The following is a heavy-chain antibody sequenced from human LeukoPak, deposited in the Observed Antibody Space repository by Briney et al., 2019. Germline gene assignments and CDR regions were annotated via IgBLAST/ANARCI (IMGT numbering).Heavy chain of an antibody. Sequence: GESLKISRKGSGYSFTTYWIAWVRQMPGKGLEWMGIIYPGDSDTRYSPSFQGQVTISADKSIGTAYLQWSSLKASDTAVYYCARQETYLDYWGQGTLVTVSS. CDR1: GYSFTTYW. D-gene: IGHD5-24*01. J-gene: IGHJ4*02. V-gene: IGHV5-51*01. CDR2: IYPGDSDT. CDR3: ARQETYLDY.